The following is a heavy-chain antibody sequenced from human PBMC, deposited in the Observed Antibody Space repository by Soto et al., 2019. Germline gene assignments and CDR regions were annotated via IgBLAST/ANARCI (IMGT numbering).Heavy chain of an antibody. CDR1: GFTFSSYG. D-gene: IGHD1-26*01. J-gene: IGHJ6*02. V-gene: IGHV3-30*18. CDR3: AKEWYSGSSRDGMDV. Sequence: PGGSLRLSCAASGFTFSSYGMHWVRQAPGKGLEWVAVISYDGSNKYYADSVKGRFTISRDNSKNTLYLQMNSLRAEDTAVYYCAKEWYSGSSRDGMDVWGQGTTVTVSS. CDR2: ISYDGSNK.